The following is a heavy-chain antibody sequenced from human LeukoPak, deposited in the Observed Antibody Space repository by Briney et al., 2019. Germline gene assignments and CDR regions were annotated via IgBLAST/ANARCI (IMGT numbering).Heavy chain of an antibody. CDR1: GFTFSSYG. V-gene: IGHV3-33*01. CDR3: GREWGAAGGPNWFDP. CDR2: IWYDGSNK. J-gene: IGHJ5*02. Sequence: GGSLRLSCAASGFTFSSYGMHWVRQAPGKGLEWVAVIWYDGSNKYYADSVKGRFTISRDNSKDTLYLQMNSLRAEDTAVYYCGREWGAAGGPNWFDPWGQGILGTVSS. D-gene: IGHD6-13*01.